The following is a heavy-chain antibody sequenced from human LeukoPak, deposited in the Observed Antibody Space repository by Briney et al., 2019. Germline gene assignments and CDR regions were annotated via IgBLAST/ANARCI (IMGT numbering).Heavy chain of an antibody. V-gene: IGHV2-5*02. CDR1: GFSLSTSEVG. Sequence: SGPTLVKPTQTLTLTCTFSGFSLSTSEVGVGWIRQPPGRALEWLALIYWDDAKRYSPSLKSRLTVTKDTSKNQVVLTMTNMDPVDTATYYCSRCDYGDYYLDYWGQGTLVTVSS. D-gene: IGHD4-17*01. CDR3: SRCDYGDYYLDY. CDR2: IYWDDAK. J-gene: IGHJ4*02.